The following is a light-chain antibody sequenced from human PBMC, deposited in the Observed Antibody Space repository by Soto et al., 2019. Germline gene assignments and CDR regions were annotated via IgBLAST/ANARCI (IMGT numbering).Light chain of an antibody. CDR3: SSYTSATTYV. Sequence: QSVLTQPASLSGSPGQSITISCTGTSSDVGAYNYASWYQQYPGEAPKVIIYDVSHRPAGVSNRFSGSKSGNTASLTISGLQTQDEADYYCSSYTSATTYVFGTGTKVTVL. V-gene: IGLV2-14*01. CDR2: DVS. CDR1: SSDVGAYNY. J-gene: IGLJ1*01.